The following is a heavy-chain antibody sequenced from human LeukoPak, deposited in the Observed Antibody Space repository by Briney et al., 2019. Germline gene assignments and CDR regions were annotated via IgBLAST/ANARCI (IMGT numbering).Heavy chain of an antibody. CDR2: ISYDGSNK. V-gene: IGHV3-30*04. CDR3: ARSRYFDWLCLFDS. Sequence: PGGSLRLSCAASGFTFSSYAMHWVRQAPGKGLEWVAVISYDGSNKYYADSVKGRFTISRDNSKNTLYLQMNSLRAEDTAVYYCARSRYFDWLCLFDSWGQGTLATVSS. J-gene: IGHJ4*02. D-gene: IGHD3-9*01. CDR1: GFTFSSYA.